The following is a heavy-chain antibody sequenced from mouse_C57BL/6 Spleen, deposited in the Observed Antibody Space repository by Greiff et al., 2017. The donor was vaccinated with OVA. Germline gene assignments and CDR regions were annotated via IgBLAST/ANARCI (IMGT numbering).Heavy chain of an antibody. CDR3: ARSDAYGYDRYFDV. CDR1: GYTFTSYW. Sequence: QVHVKQPGTELVKPGASVKLSCKASGYTFTSYWMHWVKQRPGPGLEWIGNLNPSTGGTNYNEKFKSKATLTVDKSSSTAYMQLRSLTSEDSAVYYCARSDAYGYDRYFDVWGTGTTVTVAS. V-gene: IGHV1-53*01. D-gene: IGHD2-2*01. J-gene: IGHJ1*03. CDR2: LNPSTGGT.